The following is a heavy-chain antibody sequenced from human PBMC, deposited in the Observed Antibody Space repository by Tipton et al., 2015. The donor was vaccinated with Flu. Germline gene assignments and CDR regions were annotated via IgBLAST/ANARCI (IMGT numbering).Heavy chain of an antibody. D-gene: IGHD3-10*02. J-gene: IGHJ4*02. CDR2: INHSGST. CDR1: GGSFSGYY. V-gene: IGHV4-34*01. CDR3: ARHTGDSVRGIIDY. Sequence: TLSLTCAVYGGSFSGYYWSWIRQPPGKGLEWIGEINHSGSTNSRPSLKNRLTISVDTSQNQFSLRLSSVTAADTAVYYCARHTGDSVRGIIDYWGQGTLVTVSS.